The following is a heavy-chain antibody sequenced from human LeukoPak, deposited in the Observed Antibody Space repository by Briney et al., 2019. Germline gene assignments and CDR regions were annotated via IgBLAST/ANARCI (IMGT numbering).Heavy chain of an antibody. V-gene: IGHV4-59*01. CDR1: GGSISSYY. J-gene: IGHJ4*02. CDR2: IYYSGST. CDR3: ARGRTPPPWLGSGYFDY. Sequence: SETLSLTCTVSGGSISSYYWSWIRQPPGKGLEWIGYIYYSGSTNYNPSLKSRVTISVDASKNQFSLKLSSVTAADTAVYYCARGRTPPPWLGSGYFDYWGQGTLVTVSS. D-gene: IGHD3-22*01.